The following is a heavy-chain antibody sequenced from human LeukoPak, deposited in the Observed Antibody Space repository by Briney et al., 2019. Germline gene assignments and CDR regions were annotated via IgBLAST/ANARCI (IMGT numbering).Heavy chain of an antibody. J-gene: IGHJ4*02. CDR2: IIPIFGIA. CDR1: GGSFNNYA. V-gene: IGHV1-69*04. D-gene: IGHD6-19*01. CDR3: ARDQEQWLAHPISFDY. Sequence: GSSVKVSCKASGGSFNNYAISWVRQAPGQGLEWMGRIIPIFGIANSAQKFQGRVTITADKSTNTAYMELSSLRSEDTAVYYCARDQEQWLAHPISFDYWGQGTLVTVSS.